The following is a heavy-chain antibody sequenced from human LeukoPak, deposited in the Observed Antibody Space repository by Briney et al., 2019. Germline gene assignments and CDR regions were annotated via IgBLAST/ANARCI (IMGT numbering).Heavy chain of an antibody. V-gene: IGHV1-8*03. Sequence: ASVKVSCKASGYTFTSYDINWVRQATGQGLEWMGWMNPNSGNTGYAQKFQGRVTITRNTSISTAYMELSSLRSEDTAVYYCARRLGSGSYYYYYYYMDVWGKGTTVTISS. CDR3: ARRLGSGSYYYYYYYMDV. J-gene: IGHJ6*03. CDR1: GYTFTSYD. D-gene: IGHD3-10*01. CDR2: MNPNSGNT.